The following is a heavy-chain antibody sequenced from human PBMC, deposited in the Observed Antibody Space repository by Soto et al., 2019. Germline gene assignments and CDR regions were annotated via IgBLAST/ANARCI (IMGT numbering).Heavy chain of an antibody. Sequence: PSETLSLTCAVYGVSFSGYYWSWLRQPPGNGLEWIGEINHSGSTNYNPSLKSRLTISVDTSKNQFSPKLTSVTAADTAVYYCARGSQYHHFWSGYYTGNYYYGMDVWGQGTTVS. V-gene: IGHV4-34*01. D-gene: IGHD3-3*01. CDR2: INHSGST. CDR3: ARGSQYHHFWSGYYTGNYYYGMDV. J-gene: IGHJ6*02. CDR1: GVSFSGYY.